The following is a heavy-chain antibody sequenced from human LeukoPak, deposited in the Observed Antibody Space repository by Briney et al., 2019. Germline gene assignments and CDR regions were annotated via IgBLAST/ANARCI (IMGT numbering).Heavy chain of an antibody. CDR1: GYTFTGYY. CDR2: INPNSGGT. CDR3: ASAIPGNYDYYYYYYMDV. Sequence: ASVKVSCKASGYTFTGYYMHWVRQAPGQGLEWMGWINPNSGGTNYAQKFQGRVTMTRDTSISTAYMELSRLRSDDTAVYHCASAIPGNYDYYYYYYMDVWGKGTTVTVSS. V-gene: IGHV1-2*02. D-gene: IGHD3-22*01. J-gene: IGHJ6*03.